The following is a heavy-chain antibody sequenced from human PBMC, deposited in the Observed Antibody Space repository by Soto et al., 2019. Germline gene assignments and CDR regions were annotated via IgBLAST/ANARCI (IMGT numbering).Heavy chain of an antibody. CDR1: GFTFRTYS. D-gene: IGHD6-19*01. J-gene: IGHJ4*02. Sequence: GGSLRLSCASSGFTFRTYSMNWVRQAPGKGLEWVSSISSSSTIYYADSVKGRFTISRDNVQNSLYLQMHSLRAEDTAVYYCARERGSGWTFDYWGQGTLVTVSS. V-gene: IGHV3-48*01. CDR2: ISSSSTI. CDR3: ARERGSGWTFDY.